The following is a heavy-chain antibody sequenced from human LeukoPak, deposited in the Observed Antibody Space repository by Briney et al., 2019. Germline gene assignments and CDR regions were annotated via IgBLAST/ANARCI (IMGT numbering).Heavy chain of an antibody. CDR3: TTGTITMVRGVIITNYYYYMDV. CDR1: GFTFSNAW. V-gene: IGHV3-15*01. CDR2: IKSKTDGGTT. J-gene: IGHJ6*03. D-gene: IGHD3-10*01. Sequence: GGSLRLSCAASGFTFSNAWMSWVRQAPGKGLEWVGRIKSKTDGGTTDYAAPVKGRFTISRDDSKNTLYLQMNSLKTEDTAVYYCTTGTITMVRGVIITNYYYYMDVWGKGTTVTISS.